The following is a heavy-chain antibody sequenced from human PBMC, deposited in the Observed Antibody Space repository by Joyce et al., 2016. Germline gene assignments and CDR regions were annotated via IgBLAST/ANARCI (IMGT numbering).Heavy chain of an antibody. CDR2: INRDGSST. CDR3: ARLRRWSGPSDC. D-gene: IGHD4-23*01. J-gene: IGHJ4*02. V-gene: IGHV3-74*03. CDR1: GFTSSSYW. Sequence: EVQLVESGGGLVQPGGSLRLSCAASGFTSSSYWMYWVRKAPGKGLVWVSRINRDGSSTTYADSVKGRFTISRDNAKNTLYLQMNSLRAEDTAVYYCARLRRWSGPSDCWGQGTLVTVSS.